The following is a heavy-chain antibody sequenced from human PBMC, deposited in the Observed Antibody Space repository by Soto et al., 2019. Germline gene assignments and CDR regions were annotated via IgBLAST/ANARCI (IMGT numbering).Heavy chain of an antibody. Sequence: ASVKVSCKASGYTSTNYGMHWVRQAPGQRLEWMGWINAGSGNTKYSQKFQGRITMTRDTSTSTVYMELSSLRSEDTAVYYCARVPHITQDYDYIWGSYHDAFDIWGQGTMVTVSS. CDR3: ARVPHITQDYDYIWGSYHDAFDI. CDR1: GYTSTNYG. D-gene: IGHD3-16*02. V-gene: IGHV1-3*01. J-gene: IGHJ3*02. CDR2: INAGSGNT.